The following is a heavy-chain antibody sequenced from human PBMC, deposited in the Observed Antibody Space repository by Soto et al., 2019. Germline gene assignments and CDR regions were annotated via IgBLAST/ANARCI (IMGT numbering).Heavy chain of an antibody. J-gene: IGHJ6*02. Sequence: ASETLSLTCTVSGDSVTSVSDYWSWIRQPPGKGLEWIGYIYYSGSADYNPSLGSRVTISIDTSKNQFSLKLTSVTAADTAVYYCARGVGFGYYYYHMDLWGQGTTVTVSS. D-gene: IGHD3-10*01. CDR2: IYYSGSA. V-gene: IGHV4-61*01. CDR3: ARGVGFGYYYYHMDL. CDR1: GDSVTSVSDY.